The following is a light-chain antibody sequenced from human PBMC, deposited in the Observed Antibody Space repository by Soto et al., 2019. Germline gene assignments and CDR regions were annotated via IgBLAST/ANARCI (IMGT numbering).Light chain of an antibody. CDR1: QSVTTY. Sequence: DILLTQSPATLSLSPGERATLSCGASQSVTTYLAWYQQKPGQAPRLLIHDASNRATGIPARLSGSGSGTDFTLTISSPEPEDSAVYYCQQRSTWLTFGGGTKVDIK. CDR2: DAS. CDR3: QQRSTWLT. V-gene: IGKV3-11*01. J-gene: IGKJ4*01.